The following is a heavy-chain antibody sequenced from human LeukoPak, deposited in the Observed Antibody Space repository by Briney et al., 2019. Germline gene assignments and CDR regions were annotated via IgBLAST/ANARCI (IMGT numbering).Heavy chain of an antibody. D-gene: IGHD2-2*01. CDR3: ARDLANNLGYCSSTSCPYGMDV. J-gene: IGHJ6*02. CDR1: GGTFSSYA. CDR2: INPSGGST. Sequence: ASVKVSCKASGGTFSSYAISWVRQAPGQGLEWMGIINPSGGSTSYAQKFQGRVTMTRDTSTSTVYMELSSLRSEDTAVYYCARDLANNLGYCSSTSCPYGMDVWGQGTTVTVSS. V-gene: IGHV1-46*01.